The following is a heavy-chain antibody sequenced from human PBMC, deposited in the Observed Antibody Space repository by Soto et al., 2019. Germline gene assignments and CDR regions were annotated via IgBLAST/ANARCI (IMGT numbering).Heavy chain of an antibody. CDR3: AREAVTMVRGYNWFDP. J-gene: IGHJ5*02. CDR2: IYYSGST. V-gene: IGHV4-61*01. D-gene: IGHD3-10*01. CDR1: GGSVSSGSYY. Sequence: QVQLQESGPGLVKPSETLSLTCTVSGGSVSSGSYYWSWIRQPPGKGLEWIGYIYYSGSTNYNPSLKSRVTQSVDTSKNQFSLKQSSVTAADTAVYYCAREAVTMVRGYNWFDPWGQGTLVTVSS.